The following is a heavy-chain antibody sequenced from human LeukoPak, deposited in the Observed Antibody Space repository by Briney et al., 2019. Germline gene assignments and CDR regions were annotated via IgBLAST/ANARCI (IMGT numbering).Heavy chain of an antibody. CDR2: INPNSGGT. J-gene: IGHJ6*03. V-gene: IGHV1-2*02. CDR3: ARVRTLGDYMDV. Sequence: ASVKVSCKASGYTFTGYYMHWVRQAPGQGLEWMGWINPNSGGTNYAQKFQGRVTMTRDTSISTAYTELSRLRSDDTAVYYCARVRTLGDYMDVWGKGTTVTVSS. CDR1: GYTFTGYY. D-gene: IGHD3-16*01.